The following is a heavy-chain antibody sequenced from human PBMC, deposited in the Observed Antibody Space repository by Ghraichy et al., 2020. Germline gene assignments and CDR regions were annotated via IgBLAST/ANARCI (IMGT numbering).Heavy chain of an antibody. J-gene: IGHJ3*01. D-gene: IGHD5/OR15-5a*01. CDR2: TRNRANSYTT. CDR3: ARGRGVWDAFDF. CDR1: GFNFSDYE. V-gene: IGHV3-72*01. Sequence: GGPLRLSCAASGFNFSDYEMDWVRQAPGKGLEWVARTRNRANSYTTEYAASVKGRFTISRDESKNSLYLQMNSRKTEDTDVYYCARGRGVWDAFDFWGQGTMVTVS.